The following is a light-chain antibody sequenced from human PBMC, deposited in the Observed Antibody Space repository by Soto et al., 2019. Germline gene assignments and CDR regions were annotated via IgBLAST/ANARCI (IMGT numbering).Light chain of an antibody. Sequence: DIQMTQPPSTLSASVGDRVTITCRASQSISAYLAWYQQKPGIAPKLLIYRASTLEGGVPSRFSGSGSGTQFTLTISNLQPDDFASYYCQQYTIYPLTFGGGTRVDIK. V-gene: IGKV1-5*03. CDR1: QSISAY. CDR2: RAS. J-gene: IGKJ4*01. CDR3: QQYTIYPLT.